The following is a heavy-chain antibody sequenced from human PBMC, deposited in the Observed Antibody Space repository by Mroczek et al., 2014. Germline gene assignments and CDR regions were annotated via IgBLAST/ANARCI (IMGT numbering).Heavy chain of an antibody. D-gene: IGHD2-2*01. CDR1: GGSISSSSYY. V-gene: IGHV4-39*01. CDR3: ARQGYCSSTSCYEFFDP. J-gene: IGHJ5*02. CDR2: IYYSGST. Sequence: QVQLQQSGPGLVKPSETLSLTCTVSGGSISSSSYYWGWIRQPPGKGLEWIGSIYYSGSTYYNPSLKSRVTISVDTSKNQFSLKLSSVTAADTAVYYCARQGYCSSTSCYEFFDPWGQGTLVTVSS.